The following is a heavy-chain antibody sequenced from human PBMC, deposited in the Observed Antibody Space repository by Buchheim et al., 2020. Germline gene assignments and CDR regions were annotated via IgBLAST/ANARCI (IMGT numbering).Heavy chain of an antibody. J-gene: IGHJ5*01. CDR3: ARDVGINWFES. Sequence: QVQLAQSGPELKKPGASVTVSCKTPGYTFLTYGVSWLRQAPGQGLEWMAWISPFNGNTDIAQKFQGRPTMTTNTTTTTAHMVLTSLTSDDTAIYYCARDVGINWFESWGQGTL. CDR2: ISPFNGNT. CDR1: GYTFLTYG. V-gene: IGHV1-18*01. D-gene: IGHD1-26*01.